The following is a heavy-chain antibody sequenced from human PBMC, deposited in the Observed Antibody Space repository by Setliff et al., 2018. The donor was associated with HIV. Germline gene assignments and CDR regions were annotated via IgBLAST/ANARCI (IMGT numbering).Heavy chain of an antibody. V-gene: IGHV4-39*07. D-gene: IGHD3-10*01. CDR1: GGSISSSSSY. Sequence: PSETLSLTCTVSGGSISSSSSYWGWIRQPPGKGLEWIGYIYYSGNTYYNPSLKSRITISVDTSKNQFSLKLSSVTAADTAVYYCERSGPVWFGEPPYYFDSWGLGTLVTVSS. J-gene: IGHJ4*02. CDR3: ERSGPVWFGEPPYYFDS. CDR2: IYYSGNT.